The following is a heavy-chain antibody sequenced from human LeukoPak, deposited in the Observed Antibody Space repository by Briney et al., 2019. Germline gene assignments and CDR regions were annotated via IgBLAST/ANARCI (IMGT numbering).Heavy chain of an antibody. Sequence: ASVKVSCKASGYTFIDYYIHWVRQAPGQWLEWMGWINPNGGGTHYPQKFQGRVTMTRDTSISTVYMELSRLRSDDTAMYYCARPTLQTLGAWGQGTLVTVSS. CDR3: ARPTLQTLGA. D-gene: IGHD4-11*01. CDR2: INPNGGGT. CDR1: GYTFIDYY. J-gene: IGHJ5*02. V-gene: IGHV1-2*02.